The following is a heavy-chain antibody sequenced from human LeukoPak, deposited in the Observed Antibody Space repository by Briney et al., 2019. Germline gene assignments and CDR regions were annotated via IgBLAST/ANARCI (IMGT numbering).Heavy chain of an antibody. CDR1: GFTFSSYE. CDR2: ISSSGSTI. J-gene: IGHJ4*02. Sequence: PGGSLRLSCAAAGFTFSSYEMNWVRQAPGKGLEWVSYISSSGSTIYYADSVKGRFTKSRDNAKNSLYLQMNSLRAEDTAVYYCARGPQDVPATDYWGQGTLVTVSS. D-gene: IGHD2-2*01. V-gene: IGHV3-48*03. CDR3: ARGPQDVPATDY.